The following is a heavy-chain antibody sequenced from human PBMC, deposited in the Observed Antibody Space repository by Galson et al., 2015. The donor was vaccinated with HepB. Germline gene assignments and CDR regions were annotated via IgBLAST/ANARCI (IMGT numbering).Heavy chain of an antibody. CDR3: ARDSGPLVRGVIDY. D-gene: IGHD3-10*01. CDR2: ISSDATDQ. V-gene: IGHV3-30*04. J-gene: IGHJ4*02. CDR1: KFTFKNYA. Sequence: SLRLSCAASKFTFKNYAIHWVRQAPGKGLEWVAVISSDATDQYYADSVKGRFTISRDNSRNTMYLQMNTLTAEDTAVYYCARDSGPLVRGVIDYWGQGTLVTVSS.